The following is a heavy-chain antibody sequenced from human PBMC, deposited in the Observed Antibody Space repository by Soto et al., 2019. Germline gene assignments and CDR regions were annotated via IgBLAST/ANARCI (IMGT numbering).Heavy chain of an antibody. CDR2: ISAYTGNT. D-gene: IGHD3-10*01. V-gene: IGHV1-18*01. J-gene: IGHJ6*02. CDR3: ARYGSGLRNYYYGMDV. CDR1: GYTFTSYG. Sequence: QVQLVQSGAEVKKPGASVKVSCKASGYTFTSYGISWVRQAPGQGLEWMGWISAYTGNTNYAQKLQGRVTMTTDTXTXXAYMELRSLRSDDTAVYYCARYGSGLRNYYYGMDVWGQGTTVTVSS.